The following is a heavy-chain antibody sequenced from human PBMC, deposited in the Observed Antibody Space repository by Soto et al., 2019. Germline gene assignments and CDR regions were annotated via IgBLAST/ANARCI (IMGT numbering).Heavy chain of an antibody. Sequence: PGESLKISCKASGYTFTNYWISWVRQMPGKGLEWMGRIDPTDSYTNYSPSFQGHVTISVDKSGTTAYLRWSSLKASDTAIYYCARRGEGKSGAFDIWGQGTTVTVSS. D-gene: IGHD3-10*01. CDR2: IDPTDSYT. V-gene: IGHV5-10-1*01. CDR1: GYTFTNYW. J-gene: IGHJ3*02. CDR3: ARRGEGKSGAFDI.